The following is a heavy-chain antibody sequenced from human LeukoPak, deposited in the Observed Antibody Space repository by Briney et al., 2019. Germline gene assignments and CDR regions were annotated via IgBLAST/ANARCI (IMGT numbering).Heavy chain of an antibody. CDR1: GFTFSSYG. V-gene: IGHV3-30*18. D-gene: IGHD5-24*01. CDR2: ISYDGSNK. Sequence: GGSLRLSCAASGFTFSSYGMHWVRQAPGKGLEWVAVISYDGSNKYYADPVKGRFTISRDNSKNTLYLQMNSLRAEDTAVYYCANGGEMATIDYWGQGTLVTVSS. CDR3: ANGGEMATIDY. J-gene: IGHJ4*02.